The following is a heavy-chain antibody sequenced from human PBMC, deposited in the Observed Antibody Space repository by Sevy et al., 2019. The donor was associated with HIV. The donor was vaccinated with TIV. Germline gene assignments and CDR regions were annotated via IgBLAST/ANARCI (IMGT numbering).Heavy chain of an antibody. CDR1: GFTFSSYW. Sequence: GGSLRLSCVASGFTFSSYWMHWVRQAPGKGLVWVSRINNDGSSTSYADSVKGRFTMSRDNAKNTLYRQMNSLRAEDTAVYYCARGWMRAQTFDYWGQGTLVTVSS. CDR3: ARGWMRAQTFDY. D-gene: IGHD5-12*01. CDR2: INNDGSST. V-gene: IGHV3-74*01. J-gene: IGHJ4*02.